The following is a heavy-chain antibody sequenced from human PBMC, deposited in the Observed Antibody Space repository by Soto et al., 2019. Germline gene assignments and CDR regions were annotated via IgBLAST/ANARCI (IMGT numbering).Heavy chain of an antibody. Sequence: GGSLRLSCAASGFTFSSYGMHWVRQAPGKGLEWVAVISYDGSNKYYADSVKGRFTISRDNSKNTLYLRMNSLRAEDTAVYYCAKDLGIQLWPHYYYYGMDVWGQGTTLTVSS. CDR2: ISYDGSNK. D-gene: IGHD5-18*01. V-gene: IGHV3-30*18. CDR3: AKDLGIQLWPHYYYYGMDV. J-gene: IGHJ6*02. CDR1: GFTFSSYG.